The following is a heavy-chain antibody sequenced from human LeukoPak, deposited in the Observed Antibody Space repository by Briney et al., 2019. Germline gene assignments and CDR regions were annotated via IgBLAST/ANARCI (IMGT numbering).Heavy chain of an antibody. J-gene: IGHJ6*04. D-gene: IGHD1-14*01. Sequence: GGSLRLSCAASGFTFSSYGMHWVRQAPGKGLEWVAVISYDGSNKYYADSVKGRFTISRDNSKNTLYLQMNSLRAEDTAVYYCATTRFAYYYYGMDVWGKGTTVTVSS. CDR3: ATTRFAYYYYGMDV. CDR1: GFTFSSYG. V-gene: IGHV3-30*03. CDR2: ISYDGSNK.